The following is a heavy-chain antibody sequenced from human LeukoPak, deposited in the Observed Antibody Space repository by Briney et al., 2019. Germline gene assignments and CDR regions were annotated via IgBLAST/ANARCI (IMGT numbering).Heavy chain of an antibody. D-gene: IGHD3-10*01. J-gene: IGHJ3*02. V-gene: IGHV3-23*01. CDR3: ARGLTRFTRSACDI. CDR2: ISGSGGST. Sequence: GGSLRLSCAASGFTFSSYAMSWVRQAPGKGLEWVSAISGSGGSTYYADSVKGRFTISRDNPKNTLYLQMNSLRAEDTAVYYCARGLTRFTRSACDIWGQGTMVTVSS. CDR1: GFTFSSYA.